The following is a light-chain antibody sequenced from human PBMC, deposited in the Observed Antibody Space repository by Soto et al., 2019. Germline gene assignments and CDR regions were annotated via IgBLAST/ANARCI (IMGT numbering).Light chain of an antibody. CDR2: HAS. Sequence: ENVLTQSPGTLSLSPGERATLSCRASQSISSSYLAWYQQKPGQTPRLLIYHASNRATGIPDRFSGSGSRTEFTLTISRLEPEDFAVYYCQQYGDSLLTFGGGTKVEIK. J-gene: IGKJ4*01. CDR3: QQYGDSLLT. V-gene: IGKV3-20*01. CDR1: QSISSSY.